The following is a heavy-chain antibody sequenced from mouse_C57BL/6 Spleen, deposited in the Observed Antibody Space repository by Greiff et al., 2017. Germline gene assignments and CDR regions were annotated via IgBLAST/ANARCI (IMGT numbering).Heavy chain of an antibody. CDR2: IHPSDSDT. V-gene: IGHV1-74*01. CDR1: GYTFTSYW. CDR3: ASYSSGYRYAMDD. D-gene: IGHD3-2*02. J-gene: IGHJ4*01. Sequence: VQLQQPGAELVKPGASVKVSCKASGYTFTSYWMHWVKQRPGQGLEWIGRIHPSDSDTNYNQQFKGKATLTVDKSSSTAYMQLSSLTSEDSAVYYCASYSSGYRYAMDDWGQGTSGTVST.